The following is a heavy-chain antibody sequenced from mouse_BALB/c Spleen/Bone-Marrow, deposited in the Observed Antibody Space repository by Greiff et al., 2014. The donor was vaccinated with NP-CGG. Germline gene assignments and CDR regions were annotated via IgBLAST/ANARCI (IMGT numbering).Heavy chain of an antibody. J-gene: IGHJ2*01. Sequence: VMLVESGPGLVQPSQSLSITCTVSGFSLTTYGVHWVRQSPGKGLEWLGVIWTGGSTDYNAAFISRLSICKDNSKSQVFFEMNSRQANDTAIYYCARNHRGYYFDYWGQGTTLTGSS. D-gene: IGHD3-1*01. CDR1: GFSLTTYG. V-gene: IGHV2-2*02. CDR2: IWTGGST. CDR3: ARNHRGYYFDY.